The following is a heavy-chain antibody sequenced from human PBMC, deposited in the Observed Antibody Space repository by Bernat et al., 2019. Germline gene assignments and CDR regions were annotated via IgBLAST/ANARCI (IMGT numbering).Heavy chain of an antibody. D-gene: IGHD4-17*01. J-gene: IGHJ3*02. CDR1: RGTFSSYA. V-gene: IGHV1-69*01. CDR3: ARDHPATTGKGGKDDFDI. Sequence: QVQLVQSGAEVKKPGSSVKVSCKASRGTFSSYAISWVRQAPGQGLEWMGGTIPSFGTANYAQKFQGRVTNTADESTSTAYMALSSLRSEDTAVYYCARDHPATTGKGGKDDFDIWGQGTMVTVSS. CDR2: TIPSFGTA.